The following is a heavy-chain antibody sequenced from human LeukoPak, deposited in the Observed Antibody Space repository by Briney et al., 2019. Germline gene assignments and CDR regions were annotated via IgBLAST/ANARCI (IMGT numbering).Heavy chain of an antibody. V-gene: IGHV3-48*03. CDR3: ARDRGIVAAGTMGWFDH. CDR1: GFTFSSYE. D-gene: IGHD6-13*01. J-gene: IGHJ5*02. CDR2: ISSSGSTI. Sequence: GGSLRLSCAASGFTFSSYEMNWVRQAPGKGLEWVSYISSSGSTIYYADSVKGRFTISRDNAKNSLYLQMNSLRAEDTAVYYCARDRGIVAAGTMGWFDHWGQGTLVTVSS.